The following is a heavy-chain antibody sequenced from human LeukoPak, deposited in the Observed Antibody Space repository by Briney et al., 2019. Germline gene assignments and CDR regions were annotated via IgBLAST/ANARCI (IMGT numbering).Heavy chain of an antibody. D-gene: IGHD6-13*01. J-gene: IGHJ4*02. CDR2: IYYSGST. CDR1: GGSISSSSYY. CDR3: ARLGIAAAAYYFGY. Sequence: SETLSLTCTVSGGSISSSSYYWGWIRQPPGKGLEWIGSIYYSGSTYYNPSLKSRVTISVDTSKNQFSLKPSSVTAADTAVYYCARLGIAAAAYYFGYWGQGTLVTVSS. V-gene: IGHV4-39*01.